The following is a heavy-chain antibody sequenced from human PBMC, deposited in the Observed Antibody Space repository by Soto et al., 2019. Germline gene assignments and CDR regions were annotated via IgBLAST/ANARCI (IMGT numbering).Heavy chain of an antibody. J-gene: IGHJ5*02. V-gene: IGHV1-2*02. CDR1: GYTFTGYY. CDR2: INPNSGGT. Sequence: ASVKVSCKASGYTFTGYYMHWVRQAPGQGLEWMGWINPNSGGTNSAQKFQGRVTMTRDTSISTAYMELSRLRSDDTAVYYCAASILAGLGWYNWFDPWGQGTLVTVSS. CDR3: AASILAGLGWYNWFDP. D-gene: IGHD3-3*01.